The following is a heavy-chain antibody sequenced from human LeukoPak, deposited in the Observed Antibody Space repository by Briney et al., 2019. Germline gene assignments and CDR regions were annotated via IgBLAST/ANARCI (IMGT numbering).Heavy chain of an antibody. Sequence: GGSLRLSCAASGFSLSAYGVHWVRQAPGKGLEWVAVIWYDGTSKDYADSVKGRFTFSRDNSKNTLYLQMNNLRAEDTAVYYCARDPSDYYGSSGYAPPDYWGQGTLVTVSS. J-gene: IGHJ4*02. V-gene: IGHV3-33*01. CDR1: GFSLSAYG. CDR2: IWYDGTSK. CDR3: ARDPSDYYGSSGYAPPDY. D-gene: IGHD3-22*01.